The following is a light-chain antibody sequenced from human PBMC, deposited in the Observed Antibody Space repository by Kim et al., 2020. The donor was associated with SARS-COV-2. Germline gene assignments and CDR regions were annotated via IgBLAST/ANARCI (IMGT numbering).Light chain of an antibody. V-gene: IGKV1-27*01. J-gene: IGKJ4*01. Sequence: ASVGDRVTITCRASQGITNYLAWYQQKPGKVPKLLIYAASNLQSGVPSRLSGSGSGTDFSLTISSLQPEDVATYYCQKYNSAPLTFGGGNKVDIK. CDR1: QGITNY. CDR2: AAS. CDR3: QKYNSAPLT.